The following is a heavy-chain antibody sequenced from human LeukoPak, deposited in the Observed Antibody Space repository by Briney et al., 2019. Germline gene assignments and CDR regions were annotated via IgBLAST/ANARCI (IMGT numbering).Heavy chain of an antibody. J-gene: IGHJ4*02. D-gene: IGHD3-16*02. CDR2: IYYSGST. V-gene: IGHV4-59*01. Sequence: SETLSLTCTVSGGSISSYYWSWIGQPPAKELEWIGYIYYSGSTNYNPSLKSRDTISVDTSKNQFSLKLSSVTAADAAVYYCARSPRVYFWGSYRYSTYFDYWGRGTGLSVSS. CDR3: ARSPRVYFWGSYRYSTYFDY. CDR1: GGSISSYY.